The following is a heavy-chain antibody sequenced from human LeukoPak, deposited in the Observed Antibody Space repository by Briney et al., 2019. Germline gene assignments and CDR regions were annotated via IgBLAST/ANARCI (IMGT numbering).Heavy chain of an antibody. J-gene: IGHJ3*02. D-gene: IGHD3-22*01. V-gene: IGHV1-46*01. Sequence: HWVRQAPGQGLEWMGIINPSGGSTSYAQKFQGRVTMTRDTSTSTVYMELSSLRSEDTAVYYCARVKSYYYDTSDKDAFDIWGQGTMVTVSS. CDR2: INPSGGST. CDR3: ARVKSYYYDTSDKDAFDI.